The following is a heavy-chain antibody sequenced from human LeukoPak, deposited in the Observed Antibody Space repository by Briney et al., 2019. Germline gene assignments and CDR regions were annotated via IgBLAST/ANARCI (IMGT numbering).Heavy chain of an antibody. D-gene: IGHD3-10*01. CDR2: IYYIGTT. CDR3: ARDPKGVRGVIP. Sequence: SETLSLTCTVSGGSISSSSYYWGWIRQPPGKGLERIGTIYYIGTTYYNPSLKSRVTISADTSKNQFSLKLSSVTAADTAVYYCARDPKGVRGVIPWGQGTLVTVSS. CDR1: GGSISSSSYY. V-gene: IGHV4-39*07. J-gene: IGHJ5*02.